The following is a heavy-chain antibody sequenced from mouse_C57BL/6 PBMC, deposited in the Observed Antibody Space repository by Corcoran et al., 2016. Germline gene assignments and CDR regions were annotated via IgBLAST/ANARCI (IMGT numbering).Heavy chain of an antibody. CDR3: ARARQLRLRDAMDY. CDR2: INTYSGVP. J-gene: IGHJ4*01. Sequence: QIQLVQSGPELKKPGETVKISCKASGYTFPTYGISWVKKAPGKGLKWMGWINTYSGVPTYADDFKGRFAFSLETSASTAYLQINNLKNEDTATYFCARARQLRLRDAMDYWGQGTSVTVSS. D-gene: IGHD3-2*02. CDR1: GYTFPTYG. V-gene: IGHV9-3*01.